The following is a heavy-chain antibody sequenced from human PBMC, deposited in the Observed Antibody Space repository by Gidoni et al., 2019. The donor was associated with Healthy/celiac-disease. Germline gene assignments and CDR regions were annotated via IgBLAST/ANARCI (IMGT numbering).Heavy chain of an antibody. CDR3: AKGYDPFYYYYGMDV. CDR2: IYPSGST. Sequence: QVQLQEWGPGLVKPSGTLSRTCAVSGGSISSSNWWSWVRQPPGKGLEWIGEIYPSGSTNYNPSLKSRVTISVDKSKNQFSLKLSSVTAADTAVYYCAKGYDPFYYYYGMDVWGQGTTVTVSS. J-gene: IGHJ6*02. D-gene: IGHD5-12*01. CDR1: GGSISSSNW. V-gene: IGHV4-4*02.